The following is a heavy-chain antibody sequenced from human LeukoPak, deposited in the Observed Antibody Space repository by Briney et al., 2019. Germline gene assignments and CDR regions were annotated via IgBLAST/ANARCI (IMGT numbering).Heavy chain of an antibody. V-gene: IGHV3-23*01. CDR3: ARDASGSYYFDY. D-gene: IGHD3-10*01. CDR1: GFTFSSYA. Sequence: GGSLRLSCAASGFTFSSYAMSWVRQAPGKGLEWVSAISGSGGSTYYADSVKGRFTISRDNSKNTLYLQMNSLRAEDTGVYYCARDASGSYYFDYWGQGTLVTVSS. CDR2: ISGSGGST. J-gene: IGHJ4*02.